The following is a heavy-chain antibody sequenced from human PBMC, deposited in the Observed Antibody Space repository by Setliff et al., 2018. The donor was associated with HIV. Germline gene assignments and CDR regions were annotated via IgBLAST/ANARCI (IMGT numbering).Heavy chain of an antibody. D-gene: IGHD3-10*01. Sequence: PSETLSLTCTVSGGSITGYYWSWIRQPPGKGLEWIGWIYYSGNTRYNPSLKSRVTISVDSSKNQFSLILRSVTAADTAMYYCARSSGSGSYCFRYGVDVWGQGTTVTVSS. CDR3: ARSSGSGSYCFRYGVDV. J-gene: IGHJ6*02. CDR2: IYYSGNT. V-gene: IGHV4-59*12. CDR1: GGSITGYY.